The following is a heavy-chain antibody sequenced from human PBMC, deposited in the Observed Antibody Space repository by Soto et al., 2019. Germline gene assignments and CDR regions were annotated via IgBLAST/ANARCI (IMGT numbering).Heavy chain of an antibody. CDR2: ISRYGDFT. V-gene: IGHV3-23*01. CDR1: GFTFNIYA. CDR3: AKDRYLDHDSRGYLFDN. D-gene: IGHD3-22*01. J-gene: IGHJ4*02. Sequence: EVQLLESGGDLIQPGGSLRLSCAASGFTFNIYAMTWVRQAPGKGLEWVSAISRYGDFTYDADSVEGRFTISRDNSKNTLYLQMNSLRAEDTAVYYCAKDRYLDHDSRGYLFDNWGQGTLVTVSS.